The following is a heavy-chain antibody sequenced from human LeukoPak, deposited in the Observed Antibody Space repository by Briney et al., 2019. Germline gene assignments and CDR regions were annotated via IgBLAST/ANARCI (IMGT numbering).Heavy chain of an antibody. CDR3: ARAKFLYCSSSTCLFDY. CDR2: INPNEGDT. J-gene: IGHJ4*02. V-gene: IGHV1-2*02. CDR1: GYTFTDYY. Sequence: ASVKVSCKASGYTFTDYYMHWVRQAPGQGFEWMGWINPNEGDTNYAQKFQGRVTMTRDTSISTAHMEVSRLRSDNTAVYYCARAKFLYCSSSTCLFDYWGQGPLVPVSS. D-gene: IGHD2-2*01.